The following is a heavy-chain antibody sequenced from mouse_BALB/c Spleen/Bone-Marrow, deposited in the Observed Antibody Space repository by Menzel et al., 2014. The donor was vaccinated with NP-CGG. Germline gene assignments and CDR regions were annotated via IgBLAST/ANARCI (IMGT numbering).Heavy chain of an antibody. Sequence: QVQLQQSGSMLVRPGASVKLSCKASGYTFTSSWMHWAKQRPGQGLEWIGEIHPNSGNTNYNERFKGKATLTVDTSSSTAYVDLSSLTSEDSAVYYCARSTTATYFDVWGAGTTVTVSS. J-gene: IGHJ1*01. CDR3: ARSTTATYFDV. V-gene: IGHV1S130*01. CDR2: IHPNSGNT. D-gene: IGHD1-2*01. CDR1: GYTFTSSW.